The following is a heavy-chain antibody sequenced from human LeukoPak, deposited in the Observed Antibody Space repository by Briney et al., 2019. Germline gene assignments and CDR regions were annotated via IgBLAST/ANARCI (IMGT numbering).Heavy chain of an antibody. J-gene: IGHJ3*02. CDR2: ISSSSSYI. CDR1: GFTFSSYS. V-gene: IGHV3-21*01. D-gene: IGHD1-26*01. CDR3: ARDLTFPYSGSYGAFDI. Sequence: GGSLRLSCAASGFTFSSYSMSWVRQAPGMGLEWVSSISSSSSYIYYADSVKGRFTISRDNAKNSLYLQMNSLRAEDTAVYYCARDLTFPYSGSYGAFDIWGQGTMVTVSS.